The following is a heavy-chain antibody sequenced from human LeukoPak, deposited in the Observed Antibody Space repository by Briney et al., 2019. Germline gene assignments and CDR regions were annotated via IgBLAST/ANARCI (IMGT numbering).Heavy chain of an antibody. D-gene: IGHD3-22*01. J-gene: IGHJ1*01. CDR1: GGSISSGGYY. CDR3: ARDGLNYDSSGSRTEYSPH. Sequence: PSETLSLTCTVSGGSISSGGYYWSWIRQHPGKGLEWIGYIYYSGSTYYNPSLKSRVTISVDTSKNQFSLTLRSVTAADTAVYYCARDGLNYDSSGSRTEYSPHWGQGTLVTVSS. V-gene: IGHV4-31*03. CDR2: IYYSGST.